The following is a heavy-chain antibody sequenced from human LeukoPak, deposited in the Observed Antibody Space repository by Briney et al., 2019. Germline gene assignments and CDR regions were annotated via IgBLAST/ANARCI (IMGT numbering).Heavy chain of an antibody. Sequence: GGSLRLSCEASGFTLSNYWMTWVRQAPGKGLEWVATIKQGGSDKFYVDSVKGRFTISGDNAKNSLFLEMNSLRVEDTAVYYCARDPFDLWGQGTWVTVSS. J-gene: IGHJ5*02. CDR3: ARDPFDL. V-gene: IGHV3-7*01. CDR1: GFTLSNYW. CDR2: IKQGGSDK.